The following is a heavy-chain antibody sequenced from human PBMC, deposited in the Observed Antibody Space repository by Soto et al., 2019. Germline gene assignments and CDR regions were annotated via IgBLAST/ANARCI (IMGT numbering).Heavy chain of an antibody. J-gene: IGHJ4*02. CDR1: GGSISSSSYY. CDR3: ARHPPAISISDH. V-gene: IGHV4-39*01. CDR2: IYYSGST. Sequence: QLQLQESGPGLVKPSETLSLTCTVSGGSISSSSYYWGWIRQPPGKGLEWIGSIYYSGSTYYNPSRTSRFTLSLDTPKIQFPLKLSSVTAADTAVYYCARHPPAISISDHWGQGTLVTVSS. D-gene: IGHD3-3*01.